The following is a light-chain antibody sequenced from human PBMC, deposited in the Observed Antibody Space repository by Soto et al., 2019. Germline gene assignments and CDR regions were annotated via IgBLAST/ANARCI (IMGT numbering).Light chain of an antibody. CDR3: MSYIASTSTHWV. J-gene: IGLJ3*02. Sequence: QSVLTQPASVSGSPGQSITISCTGTSIDVGHPYNYVSWYQQYPGKPPKLLILGVSNRPSGISGRFSGSKSGSTASLTISGLQPEDEADYYCMSYIASTSTHWVLGGGTKVTVL. CDR1: SIDVGHPYNY. CDR2: GVS. V-gene: IGLV2-14*03.